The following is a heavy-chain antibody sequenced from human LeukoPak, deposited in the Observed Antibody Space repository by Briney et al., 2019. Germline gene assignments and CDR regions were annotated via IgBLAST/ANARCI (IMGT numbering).Heavy chain of an antibody. CDR2: MNPVSGNA. D-gene: IGHD6-13*01. Sequence: GASVKVSCKASGYTFTNFDINWVRQAPGQGLEWMGWMNPVSGNAGSAQKFQERVTITRDMSTSTAYMELSSLRSEDTAVYYCAASPSSSWNDYWGQGTLVTVSS. CDR1: GYTFTNFD. J-gene: IGHJ4*02. CDR3: AASPSSSWNDY. V-gene: IGHV1-8*01.